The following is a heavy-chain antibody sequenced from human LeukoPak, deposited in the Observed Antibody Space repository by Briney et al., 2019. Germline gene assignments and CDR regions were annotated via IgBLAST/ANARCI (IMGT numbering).Heavy chain of an antibody. Sequence: SQTLSLTCTVSGGSISSGGYYWSWIRQPPGKGLEWIGYICHSGSTYYNPSLKSRVTISVDRSKNQFSLKLSSVTAADTAVYYCARGLTIFGVAPDYWGQGTLVTVSS. CDR1: GGSISSGGYY. V-gene: IGHV4-30-2*01. CDR2: ICHSGST. CDR3: ARGLTIFGVAPDY. D-gene: IGHD3-3*01. J-gene: IGHJ4*02.